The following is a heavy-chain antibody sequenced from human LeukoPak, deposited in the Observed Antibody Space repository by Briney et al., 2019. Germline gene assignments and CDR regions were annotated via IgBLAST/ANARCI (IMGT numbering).Heavy chain of an antibody. J-gene: IGHJ4*02. CDR2: IYSDGST. V-gene: IGHV3-66*01. D-gene: IGHD7-27*01. CDR1: GFTVSSNY. Sequence: GGSLRLSCAASGFTVSSNYMSWVRQASRKGLEWVSVIYSDGSTHYADSVKGRFTISRDNSKNTLYLQMYSLRAEDTAVYYCARPGAAGSFDYWGQGTLVTVSS. CDR3: ARPGAAGSFDY.